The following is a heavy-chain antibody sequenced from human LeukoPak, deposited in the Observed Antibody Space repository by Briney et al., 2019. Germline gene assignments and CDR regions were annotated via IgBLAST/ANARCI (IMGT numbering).Heavy chain of an antibody. CDR1: GGSISRYY. V-gene: IGHV4-59*01. D-gene: IGHD3-22*01. Sequence: SETLSLTCTVSGGSISRYYWSWIRQPPGKGLEWIGYIYYGGSTNYNPSLKGRVTISVDTSKNQFSLKLSSVTAADTAVYYCARGMWSSSGYPGDFQHWGQGTLVTVSS. CDR2: IYYGGST. J-gene: IGHJ1*01. CDR3: ARGMWSSSGYPGDFQH.